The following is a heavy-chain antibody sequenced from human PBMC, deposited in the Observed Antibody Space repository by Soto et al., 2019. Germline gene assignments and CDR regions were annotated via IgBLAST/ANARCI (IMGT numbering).Heavy chain of an antibody. CDR3: ARGGGRNTMVRGVIITLAADHYYYYYGMYV. J-gene: IGHJ6*02. Sequence: SVKVSCKASGGTFSSYSISWVRQAPGQGLEWMGGIIPIFGTANYAQKFQGRVTITADESTSTAYMELSSLRSEDTAVYYCARGGGRNTMVRGVIITLAADHYYYYYGMYVWGQGTTVTVSS. CDR2: IIPIFGTA. V-gene: IGHV1-69*13. CDR1: GGTFSSYS. D-gene: IGHD3-10*01.